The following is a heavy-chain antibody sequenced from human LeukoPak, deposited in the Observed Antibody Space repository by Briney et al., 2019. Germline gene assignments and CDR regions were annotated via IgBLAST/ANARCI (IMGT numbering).Heavy chain of an antibody. J-gene: IGHJ4*02. CDR3: ARGGWLQPHNY. CDR1: GGSISSGDYY. V-gene: IGHV4-30-4*01. D-gene: IGHD5-24*01. Sequence: SETLSLTCTVSGGSISSGDYYWSWIRQPPGKGLEWIGYIYYSGSTHYNPSLKSRVTISVDTSKNQFSLKLSSVTAADTAVYYCARGGWLQPHNYWGQGTLVTVSS. CDR2: IYYSGST.